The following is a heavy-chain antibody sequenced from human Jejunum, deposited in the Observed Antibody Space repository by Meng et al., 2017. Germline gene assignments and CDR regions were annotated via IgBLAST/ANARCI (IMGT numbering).Heavy chain of an antibody. J-gene: IGHJ4*02. Sequence: ASVKVSCKASGYTFTSFYIHWVRQAPGQGFEWMGIINPSDGATKYAQKYQGRVAMTRDTSTSTVYMELSSLRSEDTAVHYCARDLGKVGISWGFYFDYWGQGTLVTVSS. D-gene: IGHD1-26*01. CDR1: GYTFTSFY. CDR2: INPSDGAT. CDR3: ARDLGKVGISWGFYFDY. V-gene: IGHV1-46*01.